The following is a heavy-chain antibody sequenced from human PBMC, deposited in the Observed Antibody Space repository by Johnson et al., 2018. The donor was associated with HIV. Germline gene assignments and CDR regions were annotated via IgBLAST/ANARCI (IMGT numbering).Heavy chain of an antibody. V-gene: IGHV3-33*06. Sequence: QVQLVESGGGVVQPGRSLRLSCAASGFTFSTYGMHWVRQAPGKGLEWVAVIWLDGSNKYYADSVKGRCTISRDNSKNTRYLQRNSLRAEDTDVYYCAKDGLRGGSYLDAFDIWGQGTMVTVSS. CDR2: IWLDGSNK. D-gene: IGHD1-26*01. J-gene: IGHJ3*02. CDR1: GFTFSTYG. CDR3: AKDGLRGGSYLDAFDI.